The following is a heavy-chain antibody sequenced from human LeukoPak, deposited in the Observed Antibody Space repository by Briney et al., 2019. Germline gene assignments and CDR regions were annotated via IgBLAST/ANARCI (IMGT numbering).Heavy chain of an antibody. J-gene: IGHJ3*02. D-gene: IGHD1-1*01. V-gene: IGHV4-59*08. CDR2: IYYSGST. CDR3: ARHGNGAFDI. CDR1: GGSISSYY. Sequence: PSETLSLTCTVSGGSISSYYWSWIRQPPGKGLEWIGFIYYSGSTNYSPSLKSRVTISVDTSKNQFSLKLTSVAAADTAVYYCARHGNGAFDIWGQGTMVTVSS.